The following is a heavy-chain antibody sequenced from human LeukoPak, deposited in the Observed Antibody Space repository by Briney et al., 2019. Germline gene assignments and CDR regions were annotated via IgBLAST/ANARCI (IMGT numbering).Heavy chain of an antibody. J-gene: IGHJ4*02. V-gene: IGHV1-46*01. D-gene: IGHD1-1*01. CDR2: IDPSGGSR. Sequence: ASVKVSCKASGYTFTRYNIHWVRQAPGQGLEWMGIIDPSGGSRSYAQKFQGRVTITRDTSTSTVYMELSSLRSEDTAVYYCARDKSGTTQGDSDYWGQGTLVTVSS. CDR1: GYTFTRYN. CDR3: ARDKSGTTQGDSDY.